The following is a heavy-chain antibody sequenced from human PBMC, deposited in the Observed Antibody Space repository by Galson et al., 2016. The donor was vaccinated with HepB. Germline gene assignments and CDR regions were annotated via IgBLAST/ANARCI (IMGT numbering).Heavy chain of an antibody. V-gene: IGHV3-21*01. CDR1: GFTFSSYS. D-gene: IGHD1-14*01. CDR3: ARDLWGDCRTTTCSHLDS. J-gene: IGHJ4*02. Sequence: SLRLSCAASGFTFSSYSMNWVRQAPGKGLEWVSSISSTTTYIYYADSVKGRFTISKDNSNNMLYLQMNSLRVEDTAVYYCARDLWGDCRTTTCSHLDSWGQGTLVTVSS. CDR2: ISSTTTYI.